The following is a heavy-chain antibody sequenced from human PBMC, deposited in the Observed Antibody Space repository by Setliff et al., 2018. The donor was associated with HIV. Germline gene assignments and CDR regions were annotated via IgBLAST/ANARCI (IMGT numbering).Heavy chain of an antibody. CDR3: ARVPYRSAWFSGGHDAFDI. V-gene: IGHV1-18*01. CDR2: ISGSNGNT. D-gene: IGHD6-19*01. Sequence: ASVKVSCKASGYSFARYGLSWVRQAPGQGLEWMGWISGSNGNTKYAQSFQDRVAMTTETATSTAYMEMRSLRSDETAVYFCARVPYRSAWFSGGHDAFDIWGQGTMVTVSS. J-gene: IGHJ3*02. CDR1: GYSFARYG.